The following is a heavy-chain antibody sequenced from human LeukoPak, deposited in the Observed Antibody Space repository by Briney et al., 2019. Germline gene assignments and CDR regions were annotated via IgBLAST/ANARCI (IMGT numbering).Heavy chain of an antibody. J-gene: IGHJ5*02. CDR1: GGTFSSYA. V-gene: IGHV1-69*13. CDR2: IIPIFGTA. CDR3: ARGGSSSIWFDP. D-gene: IGHD6-13*01. Sequence: GASVKVSCKASGGTFSSYAISWVRQAPGQGLEWMGGIIPIFGTANYAQKFQGRVTITADESTSTAYMELSSLRSEDTAVYYCARGGSSSIWFDPWGQGTLVTVSS.